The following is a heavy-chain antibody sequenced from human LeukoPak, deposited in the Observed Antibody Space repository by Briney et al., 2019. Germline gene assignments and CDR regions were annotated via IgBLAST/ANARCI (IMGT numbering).Heavy chain of an antibody. J-gene: IGHJ4*02. CDR1: GLTFSTYD. CDR3: AREDSTRSGVRELDY. CDR2: IGAGFDT. V-gene: IGHV3-13*01. D-gene: IGHD3-10*01. Sequence: GGSLRLSCAASGLTFSTYDFHWVRQVTGKGLQWVSAIGAGFDTYYQDSVRGRFTISRENAKNSLYLQMNSLTVGHTAVYYCAREDSTRSGVRELDYWGQGILVTVSS.